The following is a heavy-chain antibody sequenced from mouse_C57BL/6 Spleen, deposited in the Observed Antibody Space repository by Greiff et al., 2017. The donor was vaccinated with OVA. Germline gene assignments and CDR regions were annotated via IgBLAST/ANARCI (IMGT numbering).Heavy chain of an antibody. Sequence: QVQLQQSDAELVKPGASVKISCKVSGYTFTDHTIHWMKQRPEQGLEWIGYIYPRDGSTKYNEKFKGKATLTADKSSSTAYMQLNSLTSEDSAVYFCAREDYYGSKSWYFDVWGTGTTVTVSS. CDR1: GYTFTDHT. V-gene: IGHV1-78*01. CDR2: IYPRDGST. D-gene: IGHD1-1*01. CDR3: AREDYYGSKSWYFDV. J-gene: IGHJ1*03.